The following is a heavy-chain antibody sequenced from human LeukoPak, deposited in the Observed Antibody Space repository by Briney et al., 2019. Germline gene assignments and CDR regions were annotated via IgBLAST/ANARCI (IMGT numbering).Heavy chain of an antibody. CDR3: AREEMLSINLGSYNGYYFDY. Sequence: ASVKVSCKASGYTFTSYYMHWVRQAPGQGLEWMGIINPGGGSTSYAQKFQGRVTMTRDMSTSTVYMELSSLRSEDTAVYYCAREEMLSINLGSYNGYYFDYWGQGTLVTVSS. CDR1: GYTFTSYY. V-gene: IGHV1-46*01. J-gene: IGHJ4*02. D-gene: IGHD1-26*01. CDR2: INPGGGST.